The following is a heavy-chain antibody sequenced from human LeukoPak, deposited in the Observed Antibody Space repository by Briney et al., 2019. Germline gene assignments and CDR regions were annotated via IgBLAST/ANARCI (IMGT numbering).Heavy chain of an antibody. Sequence: SETLSLTCTVSGGSISSSSYYWGWIRQPPGKGLEWIGSIYYSGSTYYNPSLKSRVTISVDTSKNQFSLKLSSVTAADTAVYYCAGGVEEVEMATIIGMPVFYFDYWGQGTLVTVSS. CDR3: AGGVEEVEMATIIGMPVFYFDY. CDR1: GGSISSSSYY. J-gene: IGHJ4*02. CDR2: IYYSGST. D-gene: IGHD5-24*01. V-gene: IGHV4-39*07.